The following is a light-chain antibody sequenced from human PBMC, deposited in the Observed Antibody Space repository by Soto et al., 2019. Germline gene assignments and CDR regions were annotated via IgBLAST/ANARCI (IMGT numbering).Light chain of an antibody. V-gene: IGLV2-14*01. Sequence: SALTQPASVSGSRGQSITISCTGTSSDVGGYNYVSWYQQHPGKAPKLMIYDVSNRPSGVSNRFSGSKSGNTASLTISGLQAEDEADYYCSSYTSSSTPALYVFGTGTKVTVL. CDR3: SSYTSSSTPALYV. J-gene: IGLJ1*01. CDR1: SSDVGGYNY. CDR2: DVS.